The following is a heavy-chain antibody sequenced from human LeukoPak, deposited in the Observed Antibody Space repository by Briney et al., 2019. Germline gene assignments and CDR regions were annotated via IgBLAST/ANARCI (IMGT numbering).Heavy chain of an antibody. J-gene: IGHJ1*01. Sequence: SETLSLTCTVSGYSISSGYYWGWIRQPPGKGLEWIGYIYYTGGTTYNPSLKSRVTISVDTSSTQFSLKLSSVTAADTAVYYCARLAVSGHEYFQHWGQGTLVTVSS. V-gene: IGHV4-38-2*02. CDR3: ARLAVSGHEYFQH. CDR2: IYYTGGT. CDR1: GYSISSGYY. D-gene: IGHD7-27*01.